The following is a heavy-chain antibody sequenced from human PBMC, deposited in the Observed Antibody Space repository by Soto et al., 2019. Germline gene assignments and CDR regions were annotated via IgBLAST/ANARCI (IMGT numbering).Heavy chain of an antibody. CDR1: GGTFSSYT. Sequence: QVQLVQSGAEVKKPGSSVKVSCKASGGTFSSYTISWVRQAPGQGLEWMGRIIPILGIANYAQTYQGRVTITSGKSRGTACMERSSLGSEDTAVYYGAVGESSGWYGFGSWGQGTLGAVAS. V-gene: IGHV1-69*02. CDR2: IIPILGIA. J-gene: IGHJ4*02. CDR3: AVGESSGWYGFGS. D-gene: IGHD6-19*01.